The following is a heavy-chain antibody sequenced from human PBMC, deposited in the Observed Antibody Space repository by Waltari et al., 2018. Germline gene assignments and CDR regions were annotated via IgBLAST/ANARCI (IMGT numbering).Heavy chain of an antibody. V-gene: IGHV4-38-2*01. CDR1: GYSISSDYY. CDR2: IYHSGSI. CDR3: ARATYSSGADAFNI. Sequence: QVQLQESGPGLVKPSETLSLTCAVSGYSISSDYYWGWIRQPPGKGLEWIGSIYHSGSIYYNPSLKSRVTISVDTSKNQFSLRLFSVTAADTAVYYCARATYSSGADAFNIWGQGTMVTVSS. J-gene: IGHJ3*02. D-gene: IGHD6-19*01.